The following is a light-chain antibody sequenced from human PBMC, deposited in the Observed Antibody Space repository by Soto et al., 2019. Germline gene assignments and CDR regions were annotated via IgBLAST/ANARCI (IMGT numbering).Light chain of an antibody. J-gene: IGLJ2*01. CDR2: SNT. CDR3: AAWDDSLNGVV. V-gene: IGLV1-44*01. Sequence: QAAVTQPPSSSGTLGQTIAISCSGCSSHIGSHTVNWYQQLPGTAPRLLLHSNTQQPSGVPDRFSGTKSGTAASLAISGLQSEYEGDYYCAAWDDSLNGVVFGGGTKVTVL. CDR1: SSHIGSHT.